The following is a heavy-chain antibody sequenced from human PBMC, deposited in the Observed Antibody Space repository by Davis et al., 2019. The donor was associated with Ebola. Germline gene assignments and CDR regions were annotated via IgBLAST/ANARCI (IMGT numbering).Heavy chain of an antibody. Sequence: HPQTPSLTRAISGDSVPAHNGAWNWIRQSPSRGLEWLGRTYYYRSKWYIDYAESERSRIIINPDTSKNQLSLQVNSVTPEDTAVYYCARGWLRSKFDYWGRGTLVTVSS. D-gene: IGHD5-12*01. CDR1: GDSVPAHNGA. CDR3: ARGWLRSKFDY. J-gene: IGHJ4*02. CDR2: TYYYRSKWYI. V-gene: IGHV6-1*01.